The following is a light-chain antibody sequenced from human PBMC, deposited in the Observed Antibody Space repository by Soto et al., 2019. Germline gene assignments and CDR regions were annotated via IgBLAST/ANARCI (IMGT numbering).Light chain of an antibody. CDR1: QSVSSN. CDR2: GAS. J-gene: IGKJ1*01. CDR3: QQNNNWAPWT. Sequence: EIVMTQSPATLSVSPGERVTLSCRASQSVSSNLAWYQQKPGQPPRLLIYGASTRATGIPARFSGSGSGPELTPPTRRLQCEDLAVYHCQQNNNWAPWTFGQGTKVEIK. V-gene: IGKV3-15*01.